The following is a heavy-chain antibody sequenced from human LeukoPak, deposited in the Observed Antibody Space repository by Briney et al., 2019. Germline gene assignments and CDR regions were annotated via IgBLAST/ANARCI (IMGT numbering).Heavy chain of an antibody. CDR1: GYTFTGYY. CDR3: ASEHSSSWYYMDV. V-gene: IGHV1-2*02. Sequence: ASVKVSCKASGYTFTGYYMHWVRQAPGQGLEWMGWIDPNSGGTNYAQKFQGRVTMTRDTSISTAYMELSRLRSDDTAVYYCASEHSSSWYYMDVWGKGTTVTVSS. CDR2: IDPNSGGT. J-gene: IGHJ6*03. D-gene: IGHD6-6*01.